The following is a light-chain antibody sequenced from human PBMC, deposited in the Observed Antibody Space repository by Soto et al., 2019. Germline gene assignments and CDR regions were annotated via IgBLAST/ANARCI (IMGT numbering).Light chain of an antibody. CDR3: QQYNSYPLT. Sequence: DIQMTQPPSALSASVGDRVTITCRASQSINSWLAWYQQKSGKAPKLLIYKASSLESGVPSRFSGSGSGTEFTLIISSLQPDDFATYYCQQYNSYPLTFGGGTKVDIK. CDR2: KAS. CDR1: QSINSW. V-gene: IGKV1-5*03. J-gene: IGKJ4*01.